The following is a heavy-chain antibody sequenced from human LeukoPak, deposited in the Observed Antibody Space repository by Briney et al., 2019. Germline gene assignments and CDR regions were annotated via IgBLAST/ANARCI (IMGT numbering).Heavy chain of an antibody. CDR1: GYSISSGYD. CDR2: IYHSGST. CDR3: ASLYSGSYFAFDM. J-gene: IGHJ3*02. D-gene: IGHD1-26*01. Sequence: PSETLSLTCTVSGYSISSGYDWGWIRQPPGKGLQWIGSIYHSGSTYYNPSLKSRVTISVDTSKNQFSLKLSSVTAADTAVYYCASLYSGSYFAFDMWGQGTMVTVSS. V-gene: IGHV4-38-2*02.